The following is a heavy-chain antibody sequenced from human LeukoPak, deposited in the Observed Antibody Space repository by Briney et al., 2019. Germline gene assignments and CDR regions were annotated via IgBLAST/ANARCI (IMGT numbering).Heavy chain of an antibody. CDR2: IHYDGSNQ. V-gene: IGHV3-30*02. CDR1: GFTFSGYG. CDR3: AKKSYYTNYEWFGP. D-gene: IGHD4-11*01. J-gene: IGHJ5*02. Sequence: PGGSLRLSCAASGFTFSGYGMHWVRQAPGKGLEWVAFIHYDGSNQYYSESVKGRFSISRDNSKNTPYLQMNSLRAEDTAVYYCAKKSYYTNYEWFGPWGQGTLVTVSS.